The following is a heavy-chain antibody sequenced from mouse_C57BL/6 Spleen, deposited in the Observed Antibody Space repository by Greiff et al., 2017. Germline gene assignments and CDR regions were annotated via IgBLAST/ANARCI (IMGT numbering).Heavy chain of an antibody. CDR1: GYTFTSYW. CDR2: IDPSDSET. J-gene: IGHJ2*01. V-gene: IGHV1-52*01. CDR3: ARSTTVVATNDY. D-gene: IGHD1-1*01. Sequence: QVQLKQPGAELVRPGSSVKLSCKASGYTFTSYWMHWVKQRPIQGLEWIGNIDPSDSETHYNQKFKDKATLTVDKSSSTAYMQLSSLTSEDSAVYYCARSTTVVATNDYWGQGTTRTVSS.